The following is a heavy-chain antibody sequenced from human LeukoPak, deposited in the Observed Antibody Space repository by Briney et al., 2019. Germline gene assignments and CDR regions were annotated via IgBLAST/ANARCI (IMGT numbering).Heavy chain of an antibody. D-gene: IGHD6-19*01. V-gene: IGHV1-2*04. Sequence: ASVKVSCKASGYTSTGYYMHWVRQAPGQGLEWMGWINPNSGGTNYAQKFQGWVTMTRDTSISTAYMELSRLRSDDTAVYYCARGLHSSGWYSSTFGWYFDLWGRGTLVTVSS. CDR1: GYTSTGYY. J-gene: IGHJ2*01. CDR2: INPNSGGT. CDR3: ARGLHSSGWYSSTFGWYFDL.